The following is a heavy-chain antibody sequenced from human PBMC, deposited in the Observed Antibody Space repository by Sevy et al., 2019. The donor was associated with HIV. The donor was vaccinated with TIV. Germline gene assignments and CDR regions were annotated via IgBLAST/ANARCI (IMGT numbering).Heavy chain of an antibody. D-gene: IGHD1-26*01. CDR1: GGSVCSDTYY. J-gene: IGHJ6*02. V-gene: IGHV4-61*01. CDR2: IYYNVRI. Sequence: SETLSLTCSVSGGSVCSDTYYWTWIRQPPGKGLEFIGYIYYNVRINYNPSLKSRVTISVDTSKNQFSLKVTSVTAADTAVYYCTRVGGLTDYGMDVWGQGTTVTVSS. CDR3: TRVGGLTDYGMDV.